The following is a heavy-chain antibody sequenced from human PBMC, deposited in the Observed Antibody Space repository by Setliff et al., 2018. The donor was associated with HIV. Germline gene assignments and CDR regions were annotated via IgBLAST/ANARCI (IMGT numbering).Heavy chain of an antibody. Sequence: TGGSLRLSCAASGFTFGSYPMHWVRQAPGKGLEWVAGIWHDGSNKYYADSVKGRFTISRDNSRNTQYLQMNSLSVEDTAVYYCVKNLYTEMWGEIFDSWGRGTLVTVSS. J-gene: IGHJ4*02. CDR3: VKNLYTEMWGEIFDS. CDR1: GFTFGSYP. D-gene: IGHD3-16*01. V-gene: IGHV3-33*08. CDR2: IWHDGSNK.